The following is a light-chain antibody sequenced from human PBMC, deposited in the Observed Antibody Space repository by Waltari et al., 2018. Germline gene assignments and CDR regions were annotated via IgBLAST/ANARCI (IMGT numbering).Light chain of an antibody. CDR1: NSDVGHYNL. V-gene: IGLV2-23*02. CDR2: EVN. CDR3: CSYAGSTTWL. Sequence: QSALTQPASVSGSPGQSITISCPGSNSDVGHYNLVSWYQQHPGKAPKLLLYEVNQRPSGVSSRFSGSKSGITASLTISGLQAEDEADFYCCSYAGSTTWLFGGGTRLTVL. J-gene: IGLJ2*01.